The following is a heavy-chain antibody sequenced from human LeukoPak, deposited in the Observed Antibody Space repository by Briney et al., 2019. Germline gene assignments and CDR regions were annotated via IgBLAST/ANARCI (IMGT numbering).Heavy chain of an antibody. CDR3: ASFTHIVVVTAIHGGGYFDY. J-gene: IGHJ4*02. D-gene: IGHD2-21*02. Sequence: SETLSLTCTVSGGSISGSSYYWGWIRQPPGKGLEWIGSIYYSGSTYYNPSLKSRVTISVDTSKNQFSLKLSSVTAADTAVYYCASFTHIVVVTAIHGGGYFDYWGQGTLVTVSS. CDR1: GGSISGSSYY. CDR2: IYYSGST. V-gene: IGHV4-39*07.